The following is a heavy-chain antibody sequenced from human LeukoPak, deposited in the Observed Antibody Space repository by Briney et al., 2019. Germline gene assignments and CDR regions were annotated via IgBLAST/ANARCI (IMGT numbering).Heavy chain of an antibody. Sequence: PSETLSLTCSVSGVSISGHYWSWLRQPPGKGLEWIGNIYSSGNTNYNPSLKSRVTISVDTSKNQFSLTLSSVTAADTAVYYCARRRFLEWLFPWFDHWGQGTLVTVSS. V-gene: IGHV4-59*08. CDR2: IYSSGNT. D-gene: IGHD3-3*01. CDR3: ARRRFLEWLFPWFDH. J-gene: IGHJ5*02. CDR1: GVSISGHY.